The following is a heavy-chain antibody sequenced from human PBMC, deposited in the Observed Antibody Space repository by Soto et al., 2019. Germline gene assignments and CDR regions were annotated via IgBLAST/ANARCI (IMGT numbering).Heavy chain of an antibody. D-gene: IGHD3-10*01. CDR1: EFTFSNYG. J-gene: IGHJ6*02. V-gene: IGHV3-33*01. CDR3: ARDDEYSGNGMDV. CDR2: ILNDGSNR. Sequence: QVQLVESGGGVVQPGRSLRLSCAASEFTFSNYGMHWVRQAPGKGLEWVAVILNDGSNRYHADSVKNRFTISRDNSKNTLYLQMNILRAELTAVYYCARDDEYSGNGMDVWGQGTTVTVS.